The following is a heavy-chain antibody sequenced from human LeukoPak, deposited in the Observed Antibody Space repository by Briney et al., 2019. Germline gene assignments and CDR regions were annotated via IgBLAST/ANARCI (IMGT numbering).Heavy chain of an antibody. CDR3: ARGGSGSYFLHFDY. CDR2: ISSSSSYT. D-gene: IGHD3-10*01. V-gene: IGHV3-11*05. CDR1: GYTFSIYG. J-gene: IGHJ4*02. Sequence: GGSLRLSCADPGYTFSIYGMRCVRQTLGEGVECVSYISSSSSYTNYADSVKGRFTISRDNAKNSLYLQMNSLRAEDTAVYYCARGGSGSYFLHFDYWGQGTLVTVSS.